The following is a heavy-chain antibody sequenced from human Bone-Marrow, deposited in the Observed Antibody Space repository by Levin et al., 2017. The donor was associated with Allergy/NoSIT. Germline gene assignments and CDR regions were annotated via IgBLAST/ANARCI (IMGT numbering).Heavy chain of an antibody. CDR3: ASVYCTTGACYRGGYDAFDI. D-gene: IGHD2-8*01. CDR2: SYYSGGT. Sequence: SETLSLICNVSGGSITSSAYYWAWIRRPPGKGLEWIGTSYYSGGTYYNPSVRSRVTISEDTSKNQVALELTSVTAADTAVYYCASVYCTTGACYRGGYDAFDIWGQGTVVTVSS. J-gene: IGHJ3*02. CDR1: GGSITSSAYY. V-gene: IGHV4-39*01.